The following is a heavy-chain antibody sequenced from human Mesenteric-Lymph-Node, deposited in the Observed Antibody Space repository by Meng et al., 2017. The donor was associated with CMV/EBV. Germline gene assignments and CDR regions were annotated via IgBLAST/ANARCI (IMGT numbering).Heavy chain of an antibody. Sequence: GESLKISCAASGFTFSSYAMHWVRQAPGKGLEWVAVISYDGSNKYYADSVKGRFTISRDNSKNTLYLQMNSLRAEDTAVYYCAREGKVGAYFDYWGQGTLVTVSS. CDR2: ISYDGSNK. CDR3: AREGKVGAYFDY. J-gene: IGHJ4*02. D-gene: IGHD1-26*01. CDR1: GFTFSSYA. V-gene: IGHV3-30*04.